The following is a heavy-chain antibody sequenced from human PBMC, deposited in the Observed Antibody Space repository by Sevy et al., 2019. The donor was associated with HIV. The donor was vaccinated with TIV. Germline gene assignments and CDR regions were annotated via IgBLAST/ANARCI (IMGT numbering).Heavy chain of an antibody. V-gene: IGHV3-30-3*01. D-gene: IGHD3-3*02. Sequence: GGSLRLSCAASGFPFGTYAMHWVRQAPGKGLEWLGVISNEGNVYHSADSVKGRFTISRDNSRNTLSLQMNNLRVDDTAVYYCARDPTMFGLVRGYCDYWGQGTLVTVSS. CDR3: ARDPTMFGLVRGYCDY. CDR1: GFPFGTYA. CDR2: ISNEGNVY. J-gene: IGHJ4*02.